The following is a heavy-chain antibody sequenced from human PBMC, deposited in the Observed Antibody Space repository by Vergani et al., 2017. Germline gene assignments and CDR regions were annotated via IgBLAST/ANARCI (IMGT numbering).Heavy chain of an antibody. D-gene: IGHD1-7*01. J-gene: IGHJ4*02. CDR3: ARGPRRDNWNYRRADY. CDR2: INHSGST. Sequence: QVQLQQWGAGLLKPSETLSLTCAVYGGSFSGYYWSWIRQPPGKGLEWIGEINHSGSTNYNPSLKSRFTISVDTSKNQFSLKLSSVTAADTAVYYCARGPRRDNWNYRRADYWGQGTLVTVSS. CDR1: GGSFSGYY. V-gene: IGHV4-34*01.